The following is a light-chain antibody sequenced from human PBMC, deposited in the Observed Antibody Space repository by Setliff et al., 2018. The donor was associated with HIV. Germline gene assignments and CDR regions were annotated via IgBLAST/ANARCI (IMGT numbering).Light chain of an antibody. CDR3: CSYAGTSWV. Sequence: QSVLTQPASVSGSPGQSITISCTGTSGDVGGYNYVSWYQQHPGKAPKVMIYDVSKRPSGISNRFSGSKSGNTASLTISGLQAEDETDYYCCSYAGTSWVFGGGTKVTVL. CDR1: SGDVGGYNY. J-gene: IGLJ3*02. CDR2: DVS. V-gene: IGLV2-23*02.